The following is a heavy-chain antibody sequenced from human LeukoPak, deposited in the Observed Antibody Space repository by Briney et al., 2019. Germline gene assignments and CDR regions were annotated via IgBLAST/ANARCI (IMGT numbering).Heavy chain of an antibody. CDR1: GGSISSSSYY. Sequence: SETLSLTCTVFGGSISSSSYYWGWIRQPPGKGLEWIGSIYYSGSTYYNPSLKSRVTISVDTSKNQFSLKLSSVTAADTAVYYCARSGKYYDILTGYYTIVDYWGQGTLVTVSS. CDR3: ARSGKYYDILTGYYTIVDY. V-gene: IGHV4-39*01. CDR2: IYYSGST. J-gene: IGHJ4*02. D-gene: IGHD3-9*01.